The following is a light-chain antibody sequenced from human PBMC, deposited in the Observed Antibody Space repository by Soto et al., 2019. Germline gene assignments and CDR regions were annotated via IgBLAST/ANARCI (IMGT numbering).Light chain of an antibody. Sequence: QSVLTQPPSASGTPGQRVTISCSGSSSNIGSNAVNWYQQLPGTAPKHLIYSNDQRPSGVPDRFSGAKSGTSASLAISGLQAEEEADYYCAAWEGSLDAPVFGGGTKVTVL. CDR3: AAWEGSLDAPV. CDR1: SSNIGSNA. V-gene: IGLV1-44*01. J-gene: IGLJ2*01. CDR2: SND.